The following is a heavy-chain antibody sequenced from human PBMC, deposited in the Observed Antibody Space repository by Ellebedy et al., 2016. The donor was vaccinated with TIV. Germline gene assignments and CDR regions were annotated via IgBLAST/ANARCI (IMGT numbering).Heavy chain of an antibody. CDR1: GFTFTCSA. CDR2: IVVGSGNT. CDR3: AAGLKWELLPRGDY. Sequence: AASVKVSCKASGFTFTCSAMQWVRQARGQRLEWIGWIVVGSGNTNYAQKFQERVTITRDMSTSTAYMELSSLRSEDTAVYYCAAGLKWELLPRGDYWGQGTLVTVSS. J-gene: IGHJ4*02. D-gene: IGHD1-26*01. V-gene: IGHV1-58*02.